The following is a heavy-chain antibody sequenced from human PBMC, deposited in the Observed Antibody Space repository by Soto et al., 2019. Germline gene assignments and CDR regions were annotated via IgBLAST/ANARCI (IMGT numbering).Heavy chain of an antibody. J-gene: IGHJ3*02. Sequence: PGGSLRLSCAASGFTFSSYGMHWVRQAPGKGLEWVAVIWYDGSNKYYADSVKGRFTISRDNSKNTLYLQMNSLRAEDTAVYYCARVGLRFLEWYTPMNRNDAFDIWGQGTMVTVSS. CDR1: GFTFSSYG. D-gene: IGHD3-3*01. V-gene: IGHV3-33*01. CDR2: IWYDGSNK. CDR3: ARVGLRFLEWYTPMNRNDAFDI.